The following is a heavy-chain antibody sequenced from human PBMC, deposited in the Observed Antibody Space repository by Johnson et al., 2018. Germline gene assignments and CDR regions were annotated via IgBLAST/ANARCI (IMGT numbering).Heavy chain of an antibody. CDR2: IRSKAYGGTT. D-gene: IGHD2-15*01. J-gene: IGHJ6*03. CDR3: TRDEAYYSSGSCRYYYYMDV. Sequence: LVESGGGLVQPGRSLRLSCTASGFTFGDYAMSWFRQAPGKGLEWVGFIRSKAYGGTTEYAASVKGRFTISRDDSKSIAYLQMNSLKTEDTAVYYCTRDEAYYSSGSCRYYYYMDVWGKGTTVTVSS. CDR1: GFTFGDYA. V-gene: IGHV3-49*03.